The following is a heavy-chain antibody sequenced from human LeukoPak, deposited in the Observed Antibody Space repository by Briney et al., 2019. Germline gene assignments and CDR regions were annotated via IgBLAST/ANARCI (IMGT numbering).Heavy chain of an antibody. V-gene: IGHV4-39*07. Sequence: SETLSLTCTVSGGSISSYYWGWIRQPPGKGLEWIGSIYYSGSTYYNPSLKSRVTISVDTSKNQFSLKLSSVTAADTAVYYCARSGLVGRKIFDYWGQGTLVTVSS. CDR1: GGSISSYY. CDR3: ARSGLVGRKIFDY. J-gene: IGHJ4*02. CDR2: IYYSGST.